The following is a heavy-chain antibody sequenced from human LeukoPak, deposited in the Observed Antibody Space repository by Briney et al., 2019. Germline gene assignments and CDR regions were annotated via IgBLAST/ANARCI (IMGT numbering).Heavy chain of an antibody. CDR1: GFAFSNHA. CDR3: AKLYSSGWLGLSS. CDR2: ISGDGGRT. Sequence: GGSLRLSCAASGFAFSNHAMSWVRQAPGKGLQLVSGISGDGGRTWYADSVKGRFTISRDNSKNTLYLQMSSLRDEDTAVYYCAKLYSSGWLGLSSWGQGTLVTVSS. V-gene: IGHV3-23*01. D-gene: IGHD6-19*01. J-gene: IGHJ5*02.